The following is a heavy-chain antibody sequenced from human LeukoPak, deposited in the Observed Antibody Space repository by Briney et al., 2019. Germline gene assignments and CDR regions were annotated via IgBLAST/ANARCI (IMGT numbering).Heavy chain of an antibody. J-gene: IGHJ1*01. V-gene: IGHV4-39*07. CDR1: GGSISTSSQY. CDR2: IYYMGST. CDR3: ARAGDGSGSYYYFQH. Sequence: SETLSLTCSVSGGSISTSSQYWGWIRQPPGKGLEWIGSIYYMGSTFYNPSLKSRVTISVDTSKNQFSLKLSSVTAADTAVYYCARAGDGSGSYYYFQHWGQGTLVTVSS. D-gene: IGHD3-10*01.